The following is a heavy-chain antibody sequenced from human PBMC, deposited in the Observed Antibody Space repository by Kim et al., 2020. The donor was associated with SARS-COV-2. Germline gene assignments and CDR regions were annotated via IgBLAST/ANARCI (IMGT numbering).Heavy chain of an antibody. V-gene: IGHV4-59*13. J-gene: IGHJ4*02. D-gene: IGHD3-10*01. CDR2: IYYSGST. CDR3: ARGSGGPPGYFDY. Sequence: SETLSLTCTVSGGSISSYYWSWIRQPPGKGLEWIGYIYYSGSTNYNPSLKSRVTISVDTSKNQFSLKLSSVTAADTAVYYCARGSGGPPGYFDYWGQGTLVTVSS. CDR1: GGSISSYY.